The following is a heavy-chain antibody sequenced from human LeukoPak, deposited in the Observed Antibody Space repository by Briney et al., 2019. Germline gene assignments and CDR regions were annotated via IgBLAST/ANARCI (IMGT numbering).Heavy chain of an antibody. CDR2: IGGSGGST. CDR1: GFTFSSYA. D-gene: IGHD2-15*01. Sequence: GGSLRLSCAASGFTFSSYAMSWVRQAPGKGLEWVSAIGGSGGSTYYADSVKGRFTISRDNSKNTLYLQMNSLRAEDTAVYYCAKVSGSGGTKYQPFDYWGQGTLVTVSS. CDR3: AKVSGSGGTKYQPFDY. V-gene: IGHV3-23*01. J-gene: IGHJ4*02.